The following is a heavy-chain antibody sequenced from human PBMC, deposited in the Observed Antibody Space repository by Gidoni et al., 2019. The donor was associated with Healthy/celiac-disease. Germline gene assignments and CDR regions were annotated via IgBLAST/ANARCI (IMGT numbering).Heavy chain of an antibody. V-gene: IGHV3-30-3*01. CDR1: GFPFSSYA. D-gene: IGHD6-13*01. J-gene: IGHJ5*02. CDR3: AREHSSSPNWFDP. CDR2: ISYDGSNK. Sequence: QVQLVESGGGVVQPGRSLRLYCAASGFPFSSYAMHWVRQAPGKGLEWVAVISYDGSNKYYADSVKGRFTISRDNSKNTLYLQMNSLRAEDTAVYYCAREHSSSPNWFDPWGQGTLVTVSS.